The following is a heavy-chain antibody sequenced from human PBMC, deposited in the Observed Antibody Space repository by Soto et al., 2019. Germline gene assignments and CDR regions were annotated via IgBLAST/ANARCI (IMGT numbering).Heavy chain of an antibody. V-gene: IGHV3-21*01. CDR1: GFIFSIYT. Sequence: GGSQRISCAASGFIFSIYTMNWVRQAPGKGLEWVSSISSSSSYIYYADSVKGRFTISRDNAKNSLDLQMNSLTADDTAVYYCARDLGTSSSGFWGQGT. J-gene: IGHJ4*02. CDR2: ISSSSSYI. CDR3: ARDLGTSSSGF. D-gene: IGHD6-6*01.